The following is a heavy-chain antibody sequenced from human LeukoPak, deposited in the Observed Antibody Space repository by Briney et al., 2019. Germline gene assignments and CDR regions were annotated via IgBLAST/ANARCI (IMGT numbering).Heavy chain of an antibody. CDR1: GGSISSNY. CDR2: IYYSGST. V-gene: IGHV4-59*01. J-gene: IGHJ4*02. Sequence: SKTLSLTCTVSGGSISSNYWSWIRQLPGKELEWIGYIYYSGSTNYNPSLKSRVTISVDTSKNQFSLKLSSVTAADTAMYYCARIRVAVAGFDYWGQGTLVTVSS. D-gene: IGHD6-19*01. CDR3: ARIRVAVAGFDY.